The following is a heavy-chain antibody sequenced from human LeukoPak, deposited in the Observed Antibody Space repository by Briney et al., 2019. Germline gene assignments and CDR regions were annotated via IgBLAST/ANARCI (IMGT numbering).Heavy chain of an antibody. CDR1: GYTFTGYY. CDR2: ISPNSGGT. D-gene: IGHD3-10*01. Sequence: GASVKVSCKASGYTFTGYYMHWVRQAPGQGLEWMGRISPNSGGTNYAQKFQGRVTMTRDTSISTAYMELSRLRSDDTAVYYCARSITMVRGVIITGAHYWGQGTLVTVSS. CDR3: ARSITMVRGVIITGAHY. J-gene: IGHJ4*02. V-gene: IGHV1-2*06.